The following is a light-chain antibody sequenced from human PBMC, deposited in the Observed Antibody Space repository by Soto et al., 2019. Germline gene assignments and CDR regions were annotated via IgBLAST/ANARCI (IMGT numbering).Light chain of an antibody. CDR2: GNS. J-gene: IGLJ2*01. CDR1: SSNIGACYD. Sequence: QSVLTQPPSVSGAPGQRVTISCTGSSSNIGACYDVHWYQQLPGTAPKLLMYGNSNRPSGVPDRFSGSKSGTSASLAITGLQAEDEADYYCQSYDSSLSASVFGGGTKLTVL. V-gene: IGLV1-40*01. CDR3: QSYDSSLSASV.